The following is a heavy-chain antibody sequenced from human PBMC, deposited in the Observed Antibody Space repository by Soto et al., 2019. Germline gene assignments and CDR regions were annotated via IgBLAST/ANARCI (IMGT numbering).Heavy chain of an antibody. Sequence: QVQLVESGGGVVQPGRSLRLSCAASGFTFSSYGMHWVRQAPGKGLEWVAVISYDGSNKYYADSVKGRFTISRDNSKNTLYLQMNRLRAEDTAVYYCAKDRSGYGDYDSVDYWGQGTLVTVSP. V-gene: IGHV3-30*18. CDR3: AKDRSGYGDYDSVDY. CDR1: GFTFSSYG. D-gene: IGHD4-17*01. J-gene: IGHJ4*02. CDR2: ISYDGSNK.